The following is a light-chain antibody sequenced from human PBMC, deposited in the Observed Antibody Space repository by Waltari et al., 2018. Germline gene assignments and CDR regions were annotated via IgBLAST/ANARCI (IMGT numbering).Light chain of an antibody. V-gene: IGKV4-1*01. J-gene: IGKJ3*01. CDR1: QSVLYSSNNKNY. Sequence: DIVMTQSPDSLAVSLGERATINCKSSQSVLYSSNNKNYLAWYQQKPGQPPKLLIYWASTRESGVPDRFSGSASGTAFTLTISSLQAKDVSVYYCQQYYSTPFPFGPGTKVDIQ. CDR3: QQYYSTPFP. CDR2: WAS.